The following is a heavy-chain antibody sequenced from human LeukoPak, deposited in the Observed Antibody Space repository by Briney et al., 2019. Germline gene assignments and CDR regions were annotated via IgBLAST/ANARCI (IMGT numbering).Heavy chain of an antibody. CDR3: ARSTNYYYYYMDV. CDR1: GFTFSRYW. J-gene: IGHJ6*03. Sequence: GGSLRLSCAASGFTFSRYWMSWVRQAPGKGLEWVANIKQDGSEKYYVDSVKGRFTISRDNAKNSLYLQMNSLRAEDTAVYYCARSTNYYYYYMDVWGKGTTVTVFS. CDR2: IKQDGSEK. D-gene: IGHD5-24*01. V-gene: IGHV3-7*01.